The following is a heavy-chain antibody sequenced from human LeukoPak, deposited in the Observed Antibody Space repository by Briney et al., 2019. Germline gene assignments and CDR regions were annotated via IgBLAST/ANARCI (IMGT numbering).Heavy chain of an antibody. J-gene: IGHJ5*02. D-gene: IGHD3-10*01. CDR1: GGSISSFY. CDR2: IYTSGST. CDR3: ASSTYYYGTGWFDP. V-gene: IGHV4-4*07. Sequence: SETLSLTCTVSGGSISSFYWSWIRQPAGKGLEWIGRIYTSGSTNYNPSLKSRVTMSVDTSKNQFSLKLSSVTAADTAIYYCASSTYYYGTGWFDPWGQGTLVTVSS.